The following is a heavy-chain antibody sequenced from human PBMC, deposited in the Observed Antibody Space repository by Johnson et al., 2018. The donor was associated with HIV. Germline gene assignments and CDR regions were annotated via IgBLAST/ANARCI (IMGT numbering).Heavy chain of an antibody. D-gene: IGHD6-13*01. CDR3: ARDTTSGLDGSRWDGAFDI. CDR1: GFTFSSYG. CDR2: IRYDGSNK. V-gene: IGHV3-30*02. J-gene: IGHJ3*02. Sequence: QVQLVESGGGVVQPGGSLRLSCAASGFTFSSYGMHWVRQAPGKGLEWVAFIRYDGSNKYYADSVKGRFTISRDNSKNTLYLQMNSLRAEDTAVYYCARDTTSGLDGSRWDGAFDIWGQGTMVTVSS.